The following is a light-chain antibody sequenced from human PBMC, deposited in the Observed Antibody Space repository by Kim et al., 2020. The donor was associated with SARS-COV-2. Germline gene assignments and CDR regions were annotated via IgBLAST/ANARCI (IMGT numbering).Light chain of an antibody. CDR3: NSRDSSGNHVV. Sequence: ALGQTVRIKCQGGSLRSYYASCYQQKPGQAPVLVIYGKNNRPSGIPDRFSGASSGNTASLTITGAQAEDEADYYCNSRDSSGNHVVFGGGTQLTVL. CDR2: GKN. J-gene: IGLJ2*01. V-gene: IGLV3-19*01. CDR1: SLRSYY.